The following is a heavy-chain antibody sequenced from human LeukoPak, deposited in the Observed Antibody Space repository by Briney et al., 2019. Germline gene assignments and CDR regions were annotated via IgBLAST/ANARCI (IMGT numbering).Heavy chain of an antibody. CDR3: ARGSSVDFSPLNVDY. CDR1: GGRFTSNA. Sequence: ASVKVSCKASGGRFTSNAITWVRQAPGQGLEWMGRIIPLLPTTIYAQKFRGRVTVTSDTSTSTVYMELSSLRSDDTAVYYCARGSSVDFSPLNVDYWGQGTLVTVSS. CDR2: IIPLLPTT. V-gene: IGHV1-69*04. D-gene: IGHD3/OR15-3a*01. J-gene: IGHJ4*02.